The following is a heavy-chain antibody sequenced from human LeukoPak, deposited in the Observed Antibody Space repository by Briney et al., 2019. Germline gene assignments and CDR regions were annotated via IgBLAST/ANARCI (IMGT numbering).Heavy chain of an antibody. CDR3: ARTSSSGWYGGFDY. D-gene: IGHD6-19*01. J-gene: IGHJ4*02. Sequence: SETLSLTCTVSGYSISSGYYWGWIRQPPGKGLEWIGSIYYSGSPYYNPSLKSRVTISVDTSKNQFSLKLSSVTAADTAVYYCARTSSSGWYGGFDYWGQGTLVTVSS. V-gene: IGHV4-38-2*02. CDR2: IYYSGSP. CDR1: GYSISSGYY.